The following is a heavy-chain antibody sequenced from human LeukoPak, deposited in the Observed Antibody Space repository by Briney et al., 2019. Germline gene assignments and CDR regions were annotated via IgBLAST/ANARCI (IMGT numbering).Heavy chain of an antibody. V-gene: IGHV1-46*02. Sequence: GPVKVSCKASGYTFNTNYIHWVRQAPGQGLEWIGVINPSGDGTSYPQKFQGRVTLARDTSTSTIYMELSSLRSEDTAIYYCAKETPNTGWFDPWGQGTLVTVSS. CDR2: INPSGDGT. J-gene: IGHJ5*02. CDR3: AKETPNTGWFDP. CDR1: GYTFNTNY. D-gene: IGHD1-14*01.